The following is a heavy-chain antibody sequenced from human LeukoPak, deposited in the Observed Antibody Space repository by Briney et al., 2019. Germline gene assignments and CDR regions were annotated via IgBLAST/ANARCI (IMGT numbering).Heavy chain of an antibody. Sequence: SQTLSLTCTVSGGSISSGGYYWSWIRQHPGKGLEWIGYIYYSGSTYYNPSLKSRVTISVDTSKNQFSLKQSSVTAADTAVYYCARVGTMVRGVIITRLFDYWGQGTLVTVSS. J-gene: IGHJ4*02. CDR1: GGSISSGGYY. D-gene: IGHD3-10*01. V-gene: IGHV4-31*03. CDR2: IYYSGST. CDR3: ARVGTMVRGVIITRLFDY.